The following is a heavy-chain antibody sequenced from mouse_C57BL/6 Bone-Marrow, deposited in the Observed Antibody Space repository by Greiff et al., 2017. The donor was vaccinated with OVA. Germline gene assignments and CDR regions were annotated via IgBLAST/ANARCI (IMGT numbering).Heavy chain of an antibody. Sequence: QVQLQQSGAELVKPGASVKLSCKASGYTFTSYWMHWVKQRPGQGLEWIGMIHPNSGSTNYNEKFKSKATLTVDKSSSTAYMQLSSLTSEDSAVYYCARLYYGSSFPFAYWGQGTLVTVSA. CDR1: GYTFTSYW. CDR2: IHPNSGST. D-gene: IGHD1-1*01. J-gene: IGHJ3*01. V-gene: IGHV1-64*01. CDR3: ARLYYGSSFPFAY.